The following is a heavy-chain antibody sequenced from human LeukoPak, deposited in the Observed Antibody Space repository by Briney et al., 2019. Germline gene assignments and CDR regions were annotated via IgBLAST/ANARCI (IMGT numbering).Heavy chain of an antibody. CDR2: IYSGGSA. D-gene: IGHD1-1*01. CDR3: ARGDWNHFDS. CDR1: GGSISSGIYH. V-gene: IGHV4-61*10. J-gene: IGHJ4*02. Sequence: SETLSLTCTVSGGSISSGIYHWSWVRQPAGKGLEWIGYIYSGGSAYYNPSLESPLTISVDTSKNHFSLKLNSVTAADTAVYYCARGDWNHFDSWGQGTLITVSS.